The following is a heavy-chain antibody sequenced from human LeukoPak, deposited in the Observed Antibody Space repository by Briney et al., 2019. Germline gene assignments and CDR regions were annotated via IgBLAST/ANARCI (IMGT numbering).Heavy chain of an antibody. CDR3: ARDFSDVRGNIFDS. CDR2: IKQDGSEK. CDR1: GFTFSSYS. D-gene: IGHD3-10*02. V-gene: IGHV3-7*01. J-gene: IGHJ4*02. Sequence: GGSLRLSCAASGFTFSSYSMNWVRQAPGKGLEWVANIKQDGSEKYYVDSVKGRFTISRDNAKNSLYLQMNSLRAEDTAVYYCARDFSDVRGNIFDSWGQGTLVTVSS.